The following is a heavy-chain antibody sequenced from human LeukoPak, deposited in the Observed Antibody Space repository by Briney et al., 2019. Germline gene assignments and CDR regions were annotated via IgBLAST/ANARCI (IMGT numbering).Heavy chain of an antibody. V-gene: IGHV4-4*07. Sequence: SETLSLTCTVSGGSISSYYWSWIRQPAGKGLEWIGRIYTSGSTNYNPSLKSRVTMSVDTSKNQFSLKLSSVTAADTAVYYCARTLGYCSSTSCILNWFDPWAREPWSPSPQ. CDR1: GGSISSYY. CDR3: ARTLGYCSSTSCILNWFDP. D-gene: IGHD2-2*01. J-gene: IGHJ5*02. CDR2: IYTSGST.